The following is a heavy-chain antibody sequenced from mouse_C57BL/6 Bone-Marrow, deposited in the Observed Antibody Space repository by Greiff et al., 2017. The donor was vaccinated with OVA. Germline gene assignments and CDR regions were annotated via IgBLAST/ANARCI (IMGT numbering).Heavy chain of an antibody. V-gene: IGHV5-16*01. CDR2: INYDGSST. Sequence: EVMLVESEGGLVQPGSSMKLSCTASGFTFSDYYMAWVRQVPEKGLEWVANINYDGSSTYYLASLKSRFIISSDNAKNILYLQMSSLKSEDTATYYCARDDGVARAMDYWGQGTSVTVSS. CDR3: ARDDGVARAMDY. J-gene: IGHJ4*01. D-gene: IGHD1-1*01. CDR1: GFTFSDYY.